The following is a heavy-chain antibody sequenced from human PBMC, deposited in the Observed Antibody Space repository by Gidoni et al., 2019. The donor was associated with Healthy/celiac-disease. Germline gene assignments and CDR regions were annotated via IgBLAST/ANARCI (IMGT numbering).Heavy chain of an antibody. CDR3: ARAAARPGYYYYYGMDV. J-gene: IGHJ6*02. CDR2: IIPILGTA. Sequence: QVQLVQSGAEVKKPGSSVKVSCKASGGTFSSYAISWVRQAPGQGLEWMGGIIPILGTANYAQKFQGRVTITADESTSTAYMELSSLRSEDTAVYYCARAAARPGYYYYYGMDVWGQGTTVTVSS. CDR1: GGTFSSYA. V-gene: IGHV1-69*01. D-gene: IGHD6-6*01.